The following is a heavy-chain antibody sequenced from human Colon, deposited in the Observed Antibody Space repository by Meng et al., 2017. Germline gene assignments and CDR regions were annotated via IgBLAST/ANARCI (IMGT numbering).Heavy chain of an antibody. Sequence: ASVKVSCNAAGYTFTTYHINGLRQAPGQGPEWMGWMSPDNGNTAYAQNSQGRITMTRDSSIGTACMELSSLRSDDTAVYYCARGVDAGVDYWGQGTPVTVSS. D-gene: IGHD3-10*01. V-gene: IGHV1-8*01. J-gene: IGHJ4*02. CDR2: MSPDNGNT. CDR1: GYTFTTYH. CDR3: ARGVDAGVDY.